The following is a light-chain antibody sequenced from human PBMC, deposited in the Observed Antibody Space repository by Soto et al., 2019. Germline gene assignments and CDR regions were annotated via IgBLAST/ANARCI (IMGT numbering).Light chain of an antibody. CDR1: SSDVGAYKY. CDR3: SSFTGTTPLDV. J-gene: IGLJ1*01. CDR2: GVS. V-gene: IGLV2-14*03. Sequence: QSALGHPGSVSWSPGHAITISCTGTSSDVGAYKYVSWYQQHPGKVPKLIIYGVSNRPSGVSNRFSGSKSGNTAFLTISGLQPEDEDDYYCSSFTGTTPLDVFGTGTRSPS.